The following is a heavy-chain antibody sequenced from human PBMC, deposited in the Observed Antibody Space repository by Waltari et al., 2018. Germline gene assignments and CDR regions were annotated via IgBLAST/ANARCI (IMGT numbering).Heavy chain of an antibody. D-gene: IGHD1-26*01. CDR1: GFTVSTKY. Sequence: EVQLAESGGGLIQTGGALRLSCAAAGFTVSTKYMTWVRQAPGKGLALVSVIQTGGATYYADSVKGRFTMSRDNSKNTLDLQMNSLRAEDTAVYYCARVGTHTLYGMDVWGQGTTVTVSS. J-gene: IGHJ6*02. V-gene: IGHV3-53*01. CDR2: IQTGGAT. CDR3: ARVGTHTLYGMDV.